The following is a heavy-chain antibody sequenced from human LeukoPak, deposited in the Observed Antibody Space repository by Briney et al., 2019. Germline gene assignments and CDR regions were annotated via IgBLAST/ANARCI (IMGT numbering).Heavy chain of an antibody. CDR2: ISGSGGTT. J-gene: IGHJ4*02. V-gene: IGHV3-23*01. Sequence: GGSLRLSCAASGFTFSSYAMSWVRQAPGKGLEWVAVISGSGGTTYYADSVKGRFTISRDNSKNKVDLQMESLRAEDTAIYYCAKDLHNWDSVGVQWGQGTLVTV. CDR3: AKDLHNWDSVGVQ. D-gene: IGHD1-1*01. CDR1: GFTFSSYA.